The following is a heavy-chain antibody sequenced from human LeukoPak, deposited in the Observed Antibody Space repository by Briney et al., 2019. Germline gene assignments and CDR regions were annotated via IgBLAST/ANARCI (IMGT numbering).Heavy chain of an antibody. V-gene: IGHV4-39*01. CDR2: IYYSGST. D-gene: IGHD2-21*02. Sequence: PSETLSRTCTVSGGSLSSSSYYWGWIRQPPGKGLEWIGSIYYSGSTYYNPSLKSRVTISVDTSKNQFSLKLGSVTAADTAVYYCARRPCGGDCYSREYYFDYWGQGTLVTVSS. J-gene: IGHJ4*02. CDR3: ARRPCGGDCYSREYYFDY. CDR1: GGSLSSSSYY.